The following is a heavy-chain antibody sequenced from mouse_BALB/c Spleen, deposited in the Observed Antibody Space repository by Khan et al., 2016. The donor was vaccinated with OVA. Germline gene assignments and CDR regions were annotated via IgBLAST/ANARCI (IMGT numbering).Heavy chain of an antibody. J-gene: IGHJ2*01. Sequence: EVQLQESGPELVKPGASVKISCKSSGYSFTGYFMNWVMQSHGKSLEWIGRINPHIGETFYNQQFKGKATLTVDESSSTAHMELRSLTSEDSAVYYCARIHRSDFDYWGQGTTLTVSS. CDR1: GYSFTGYF. CDR2: INPHIGET. D-gene: IGHD1-1*01. V-gene: IGHV1-20*01. CDR3: ARIHRSDFDY.